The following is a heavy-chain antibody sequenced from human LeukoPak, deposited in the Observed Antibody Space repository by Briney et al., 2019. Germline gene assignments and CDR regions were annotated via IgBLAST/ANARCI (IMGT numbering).Heavy chain of an antibody. J-gene: IGHJ4*02. Sequence: GGSLRLSCAASGFTFSSYGVHWVRQAPGKGLEWVAFIRYDGNNKHYTDSVKGRFTISRDNSKNTLYLQMNSLRAEDTAVYYCAKDRCGDFLGFDYWGQGTLVTVSS. CDR2: IRYDGNNK. CDR1: GFTFSSYG. CDR3: AKDRCGDFLGFDY. V-gene: IGHV3-30*02. D-gene: IGHD4-17*01.